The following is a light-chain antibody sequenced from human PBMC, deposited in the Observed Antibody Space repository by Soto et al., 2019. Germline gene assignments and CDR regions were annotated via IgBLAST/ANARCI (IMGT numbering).Light chain of an antibody. J-gene: IGLJ3*02. V-gene: IGLV3-1*01. CDR3: QAWASSNEV. Sequence: SYELTQPPSVSVSPGQTASITCSGDKLGDKYACWYQQKPGQSPVLVIYQDSKRPSGIPERFSCSNSGNTATLTISGTQAMDESYYYCQAWASSNEVFGEGTKVT. CDR1: KLGDKY. CDR2: QDS.